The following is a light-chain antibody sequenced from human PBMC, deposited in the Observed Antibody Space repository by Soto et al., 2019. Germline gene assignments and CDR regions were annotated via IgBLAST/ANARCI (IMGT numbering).Light chain of an antibody. J-gene: IGKJ1*01. CDR1: ESVTIW. Sequence: DIPLTQSPSSLSASVGVRVTITCRASESVTIWLAWYQQKPGKAPRLLIYDASTLEGGVPSRFSASGSGTEFTLAISSLQPDDFATYYCEQYDSRSPWTFGQGTKIEIK. V-gene: IGKV1-5*01. CDR2: DAS. CDR3: EQYDSRSPWT.